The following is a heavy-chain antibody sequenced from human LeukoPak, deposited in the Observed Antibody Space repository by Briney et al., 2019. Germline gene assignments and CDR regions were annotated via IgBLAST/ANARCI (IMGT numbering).Heavy chain of an antibody. J-gene: IGHJ3*02. CDR3: ARDGSSSPHAFDI. Sequence: GGSLRLSCAASGFTFSSYSMNWVRQAPGKGLEWVSSISSSSSYIYYADSVKGRFTISRDNAKNSLYLQMNSLRAEDTAVYYCARDGSSSPHAFDIWGQGTMVTASS. CDR1: GFTFSSYS. V-gene: IGHV3-21*01. D-gene: IGHD6-6*01. CDR2: ISSSSSYI.